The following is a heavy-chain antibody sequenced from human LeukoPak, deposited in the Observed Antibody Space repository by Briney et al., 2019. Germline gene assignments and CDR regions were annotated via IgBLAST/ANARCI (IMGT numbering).Heavy chain of an antibody. Sequence: SGTLSLTCAVSGGSISSNNWWSWVRKPPGKGLEWIGEIYHSGTTNYNPSLRSRVTISVDKSKNQFSLKLTSVTAADTAMYYCARGSGPLRPPVYWGQGTLVTVSS. CDR1: GGSISSNNW. J-gene: IGHJ4*02. CDR3: ARGSGPLRPPVY. CDR2: IYHSGTT. V-gene: IGHV4-4*02.